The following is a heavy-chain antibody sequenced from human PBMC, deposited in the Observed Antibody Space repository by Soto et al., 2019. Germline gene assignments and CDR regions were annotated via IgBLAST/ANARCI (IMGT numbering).Heavy chain of an antibody. V-gene: IGHV1-18*01. CDR3: ASPRGGYDSSGCFDY. Sequence: ASVKVSCKASGYTFTSYCISWVRQAPGQGLEWMGWISAYNGNTNYAQKLQGRVTMTTDTSTSTAYMELRSLRSEDTAVYYCASPRGGYDSSGCFDYWGQGTLVIVSS. CDR1: GYTFTSYC. J-gene: IGHJ4*02. CDR2: ISAYNGNT. D-gene: IGHD3-22*01.